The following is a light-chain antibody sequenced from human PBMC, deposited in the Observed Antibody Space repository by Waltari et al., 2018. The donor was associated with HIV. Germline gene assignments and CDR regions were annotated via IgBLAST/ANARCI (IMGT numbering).Light chain of an antibody. CDR1: QSLLQSNGYNY. V-gene: IGKV2-28*01. CDR2: LGS. Sequence: IVMTQSPLSLPVTPGEPASITCRSSQSLLQSNGYNYLNWYLQKPGQSPQLLIYLGSNRASGVPDRFSGSGSGTDFTLKISRVEADDVGVYYCMQALQTPTFGQGTRLEIK. CDR3: MQALQTPT. J-gene: IGKJ5*01.